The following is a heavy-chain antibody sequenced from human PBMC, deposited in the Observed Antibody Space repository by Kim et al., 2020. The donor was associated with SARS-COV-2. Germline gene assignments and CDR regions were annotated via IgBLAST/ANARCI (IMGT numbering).Heavy chain of an antibody. J-gene: IGHJ4*02. CDR2: IYYSGST. CDR1: GGSISSYY. CDR3: ARRYCSGGSCQEY. D-gene: IGHD2-15*01. V-gene: IGHV4-59*01. Sequence: SETLSLTCTVSGGSISSYYWSWIRQPPGKGLEWIGYIYYSGSTNYNPSLKSRATISVDTSKNQFSLKLSSVTAADTAVYYCARRYCSGGSCQEYWGQGALGPVSS.